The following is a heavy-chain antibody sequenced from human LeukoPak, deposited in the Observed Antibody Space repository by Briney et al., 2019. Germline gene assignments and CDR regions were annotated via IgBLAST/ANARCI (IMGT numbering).Heavy chain of an antibody. V-gene: IGHV3-23*01. Sequence: GGSLRLSCAASGFTFSDYTMTWVRQAPGKGLEWVSAISHSGGSTYYADSVKGRFTISRDNSKNTLSLQIKSLRAEDTAVYYCARDGRYYDFWRERSGMDVWGQGTTVTVSS. J-gene: IGHJ6*02. CDR2: ISHSGGST. D-gene: IGHD3-3*01. CDR1: GFTFSDYT. CDR3: ARDGRYYDFWRERSGMDV.